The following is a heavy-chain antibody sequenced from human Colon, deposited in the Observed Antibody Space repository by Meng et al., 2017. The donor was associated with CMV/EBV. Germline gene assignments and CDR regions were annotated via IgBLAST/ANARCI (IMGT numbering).Heavy chain of an antibody. CDR3: AKSAPGKAFDP. Sequence: SCAASGFAVSTYAMHWLRQAPGKGLEWVAFISFEGSNQYYADSVEGRFTISRDNSKSTVFLQMNSLRAEDTAVYYCAKSAPGKAFDPWGQGTLVTVSS. J-gene: IGHJ5*02. CDR2: ISFEGSNQ. CDR1: GFAVSTYA. D-gene: IGHD4-23*01. V-gene: IGHV3-30-3*02.